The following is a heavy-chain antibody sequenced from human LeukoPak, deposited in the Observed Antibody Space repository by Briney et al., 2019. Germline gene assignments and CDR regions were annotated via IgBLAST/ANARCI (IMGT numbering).Heavy chain of an antibody. D-gene: IGHD2-2*01. CDR2: ISSSSSYI. J-gene: IGHJ4*02. CDR3: ARDPISLDCSSTSCYPAGRAVY. CDR1: GFTFSSYS. Sequence: GGSLRLSCAASGFTFSSYSMNWVRQAPGKGLEWVSSISSSSSYIYYADSVKGRFTISRDNAKNSLYLQMNSLRAEDTAVYYCARDPISLDCSSTSCYPAGRAVYWGQGTLVTVSS. V-gene: IGHV3-21*01.